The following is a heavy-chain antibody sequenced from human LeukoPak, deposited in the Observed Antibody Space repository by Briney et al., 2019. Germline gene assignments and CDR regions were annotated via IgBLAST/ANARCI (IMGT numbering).Heavy chain of an antibody. D-gene: IGHD6-19*01. Sequence: PGRSLRLSCAASGXTFSSYGMHWVRQAPGKGLEWVAVIWYDGSNKYYADSVKDRFTISRDNSKNSLYLQMNSLRTEDTALYYCAKDKLGSGSGGAEYFQHWGQGTLVTVSS. V-gene: IGHV3-33*03. CDR3: AKDKLGSGSGGAEYFQH. CDR2: IWYDGSNK. CDR1: GXTFSSYG. J-gene: IGHJ1*01.